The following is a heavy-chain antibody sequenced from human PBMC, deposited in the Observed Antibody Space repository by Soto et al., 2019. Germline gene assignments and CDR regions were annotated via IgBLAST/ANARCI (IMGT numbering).Heavy chain of an antibody. J-gene: IGHJ6*02. CDR2: MNPNSGNT. D-gene: IGHD3-10*01. V-gene: IGHV1-8*01. CDR1: GYTFTSYD. CDR3: ASGRGGSGSVDACGMDV. Sequence: RASVKVSCKASGYTFTSYDINWVRQATGQGLEWMGWMNPNSGNTGYAQKFQGRVTMTRNTSISTAYMELSSLRSEDTAVYYCASGRGGSGSVDACGMDVWGQGTTVTVSS.